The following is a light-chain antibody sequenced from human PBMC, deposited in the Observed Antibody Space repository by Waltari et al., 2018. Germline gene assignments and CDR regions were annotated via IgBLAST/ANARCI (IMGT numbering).Light chain of an antibody. V-gene: IGLV2-14*01. Sequence: QSALTQPASVSGSPGQSITISCFGPRRDMVGYNYFSWYQQYPGKAPKLMIYDVSKRPSGVSDRFSGSKSDNTASLTISGLRAEDEADYYCNSYTRKTASVVFGGGTKLTVL. CDR3: NSYTRKTASVV. CDR1: RRDMVGYNY. J-gene: IGLJ3*02. CDR2: DVS.